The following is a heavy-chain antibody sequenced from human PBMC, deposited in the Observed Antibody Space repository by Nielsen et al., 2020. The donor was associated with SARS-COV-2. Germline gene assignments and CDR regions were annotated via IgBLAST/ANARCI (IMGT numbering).Heavy chain of an antibody. V-gene: IGHV1-46*01. Sequence: ASVKVSCKASGYTFTSYYMHWVRQAPGQGLEWMGIINPSGGSTSYAQKFQGRVTMTRDTSTSTVYMELSSLRSEDTAVYYCARDGLRFLEWLSPYYYYYMDVWGKGTTVTVSS. CDR2: INPSGGST. J-gene: IGHJ6*03. CDR3: ARDGLRFLEWLSPYYYYYMDV. CDR1: GYTFTSYY. D-gene: IGHD3-3*01.